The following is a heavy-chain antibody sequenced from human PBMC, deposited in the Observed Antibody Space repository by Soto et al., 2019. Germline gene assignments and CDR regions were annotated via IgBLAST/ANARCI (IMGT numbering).Heavy chain of an antibody. CDR1: GFTFSYYT. V-gene: IGHV3-21*01. CDR2: ISSSSDDI. Sequence: GGSLRLSCAASGFTFSYYTMNWVRQAPGKGLEWVTSISSSSDDIYYADSVKGRFTISRDNAKNSLYLQMISLRAEDTAVYYCARRGSSSLREMDVWGQRTAVTVS. D-gene: IGHD6-13*01. CDR3: ARRGSSSLREMDV. J-gene: IGHJ6*02.